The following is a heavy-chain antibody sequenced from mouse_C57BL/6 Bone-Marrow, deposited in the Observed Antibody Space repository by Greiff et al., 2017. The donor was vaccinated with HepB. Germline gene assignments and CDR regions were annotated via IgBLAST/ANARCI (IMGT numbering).Heavy chain of an antibody. V-gene: IGHV2-6-1*01. CDR1: GFSLTSYG. Sequence: VKLQESGPGLVAPSQSLSITCTVSGFSLTSYGVHWVRQPPGKGLEWLVVIWSDGSTTYNSALKSRLSISKDNSKSQVFLKMNSLQTDDTAMYYCARHRNWPSLSTVVATDAMDYWGQGTSVTVSS. D-gene: IGHD1-1*01. CDR2: IWSDGST. J-gene: IGHJ4*01. CDR3: ARHRNWPSLSTVVATDAMDY.